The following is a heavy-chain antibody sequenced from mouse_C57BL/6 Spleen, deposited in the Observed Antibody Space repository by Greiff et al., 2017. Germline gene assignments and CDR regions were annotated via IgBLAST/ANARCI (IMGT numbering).Heavy chain of an antibody. V-gene: IGHV5-9-1*02. D-gene: IGHD1-1*01. CDR1: GFTFSSYA. CDR3: TRVYGSRDYAMDY. CDR2: ISSGGDYI. Sequence: EVKLMESGEGLVKPGGSLKLSCAASGFTFSSYAMSWVRQTPEKRLEWVAYISSGGDYIYYADTVKGRFTISRDNARNTLYLQMSSLKSEDTAMYYCTRVYGSRDYAMDYWGQGTSVTVSS. J-gene: IGHJ4*01.